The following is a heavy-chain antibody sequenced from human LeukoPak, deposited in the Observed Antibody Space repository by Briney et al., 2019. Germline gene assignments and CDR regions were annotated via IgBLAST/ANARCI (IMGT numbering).Heavy chain of an antibody. CDR1: GYIFTSYY. CDR2: INPSGGNT. D-gene: IGHD6-13*01. J-gene: IGHJ4*02. CDR3: ARLFGYIAAAGTGLGDY. Sequence: ASVKVSCKASGYIFTSYYIHWVRQAPGQGLEWMGIINPSGGNTNYAQKFQGRVTMTRDTSTSTVYMELSSLRSDDTAVYYCARLFGYIAAAGTGLGDYWGQGTLVTVSS. V-gene: IGHV1-46*01.